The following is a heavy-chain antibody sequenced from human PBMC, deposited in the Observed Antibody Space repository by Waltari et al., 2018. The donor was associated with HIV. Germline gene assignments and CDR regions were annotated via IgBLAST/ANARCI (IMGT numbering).Heavy chain of an antibody. J-gene: IGHJ4*02. V-gene: IGHV4-34*01. CDR2: INHSGST. CDR3: ARVPDYYGSGSYYRFDY. CDR1: GGSFRGYY. D-gene: IGHD3-10*01. Sequence: QVQLHQWGAGLLKPSETLSLTCAVYGGSFRGYYWRWIRQPPGKGLEWIGEINHSGSTNYNPSLKSRVTLSVDTSKNQFSLKLNSVTAADTAIYYCARVPDYYGSGSYYRFDYWGQGTLVTVSS.